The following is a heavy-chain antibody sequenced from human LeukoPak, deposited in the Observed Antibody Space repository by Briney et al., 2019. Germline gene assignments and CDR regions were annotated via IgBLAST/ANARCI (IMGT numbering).Heavy chain of an antibody. CDR3: ARGWYSSGWYDY. D-gene: IGHD6-19*01. Sequence: ASVKVSCKASGYTFTSYDINRVRQATGQGLEWMGWMNPNSGNTGYAQKFQGRVTMTRNTSISTAYMELSSLRSEDTAVYYCARGWYSSGWYDYWGQGTLVTVSS. J-gene: IGHJ4*02. V-gene: IGHV1-8*01. CDR2: MNPNSGNT. CDR1: GYTFTSYD.